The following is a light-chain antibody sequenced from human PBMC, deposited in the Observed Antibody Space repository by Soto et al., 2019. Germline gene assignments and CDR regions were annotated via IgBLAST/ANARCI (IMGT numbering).Light chain of an antibody. J-gene: IGLJ1*01. CDR1: SSDVGGYNY. V-gene: IGLV2-14*01. CDR2: DVS. CDR3: SSYTSTSTLYV. Sequence: QSALTQPASVSGSPGQSITISCTGTSSDVGGYNYVSWYQQHPGKAPKLMIYDVSNRPSGVSNRFSGSKSGNTATLTISGLQAEDEADYYCSSYTSTSTLYVFGTGTMLTV.